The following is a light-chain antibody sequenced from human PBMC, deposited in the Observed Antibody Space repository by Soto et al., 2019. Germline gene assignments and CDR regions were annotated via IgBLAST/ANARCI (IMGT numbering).Light chain of an antibody. J-gene: IGKJ1*01. Sequence: DIQMTQSPSSLSASVGDRVTITCRASQSISSYLNWYQQKPGKAPKLLIYAASSLQCGVPSRFSGSGSGTDFTLTISSLQPEDFATYYCQQSNSTWTFGQGTKVEIK. CDR1: QSISSY. V-gene: IGKV1-39*01. CDR3: QQSNSTWT. CDR2: AAS.